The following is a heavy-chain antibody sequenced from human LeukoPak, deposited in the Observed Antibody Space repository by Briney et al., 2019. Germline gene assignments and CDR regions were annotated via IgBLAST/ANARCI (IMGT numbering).Heavy chain of an antibody. CDR2: IIPIFGTA. CDR3: ARDVPIGNKRYYYYYMDV. CDR1: GGTFSSYA. V-gene: IGHV1-69*13. D-gene: IGHD4-23*01. Sequence: ASVKVSCKASGGTFSSYAISWVRQAPGQGLEWMGGIIPIFGTANYAQKFQGRVTITADESTSTDYMELSSLRSEDTAVYYCARDVPIGNKRYYYYYMDVWGKGTTVTVSS. J-gene: IGHJ6*03.